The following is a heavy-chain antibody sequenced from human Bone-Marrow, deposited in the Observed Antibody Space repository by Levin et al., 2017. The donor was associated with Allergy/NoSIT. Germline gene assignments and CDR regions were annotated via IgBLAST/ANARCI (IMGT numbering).Heavy chain of an antibody. Sequence: SLKISCAASGFTYDDHAMHWVRQAPGKGLEWVAGISWNSALIGYADSVKGRFNFSRDNAKNSLYLQMNSLRADDTASYYCAKDRSGSYFYGMDVWGQGTTVTVAS. CDR2: ISWNSALI. D-gene: IGHD3-10*01. J-gene: IGHJ6*02. CDR1: GFTYDDHA. CDR3: AKDRSGSYFYGMDV. V-gene: IGHV3-9*01.